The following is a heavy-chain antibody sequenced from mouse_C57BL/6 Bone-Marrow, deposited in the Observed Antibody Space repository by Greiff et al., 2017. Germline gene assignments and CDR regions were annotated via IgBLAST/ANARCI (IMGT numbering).Heavy chain of an antibody. CDR2: INPNNGGT. Sequence: EVQLQQSGPELVKPGASVKISCKASGYTFTDYYMNWVKQSHGKSLEWIGDINPNNGGTSYNQKFKGKATLTVDKSSSTAYMELRSLTSEDSAVYYCARDEEDWGQGTLVTVSA. CDR3: ARDEED. CDR1: GYTFTDYY. V-gene: IGHV1-26*01. J-gene: IGHJ3*01.